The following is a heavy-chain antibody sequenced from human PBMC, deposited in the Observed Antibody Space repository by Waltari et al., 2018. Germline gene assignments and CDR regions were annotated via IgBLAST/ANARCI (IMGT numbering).Heavy chain of an antibody. V-gene: IGHV4-59*01. CDR3: ARTVGATKTYYYYMDV. CDR1: GGSISSYY. Sequence: QVQLQESGPGLVKPSETLSLTCTVSGGSISSYYWSWIRQPPGKGLEWIGYIYYSGSTNYNPSLKSRVTISVDTSKNQFSLKLSSGTAADTAVYYCARTVGATKTYYYYMDVWGKGTTVTVSS. CDR2: IYYSGST. J-gene: IGHJ6*03. D-gene: IGHD1-26*01.